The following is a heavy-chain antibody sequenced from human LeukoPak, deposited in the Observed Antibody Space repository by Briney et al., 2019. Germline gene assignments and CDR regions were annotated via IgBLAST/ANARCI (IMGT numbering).Heavy chain of an antibody. CDR2: IYYSGDT. D-gene: IGHD3-3*01. V-gene: IGHV4-59*01. CDR1: GDSISTYY. J-gene: IGHJ5*02. CDR3: AREGTYDFWSGYYTEDWFDP. Sequence: PSETLSLTCTVSGDSISTYYWSWIRQPPGKGLEWIGYIYYSGDTNYNPSLQSRVTVSVDTSKNQFSLKLTSVTAADTAVYYCAREGTYDFWSGYYTEDWFDPWGQGTLVTVSS.